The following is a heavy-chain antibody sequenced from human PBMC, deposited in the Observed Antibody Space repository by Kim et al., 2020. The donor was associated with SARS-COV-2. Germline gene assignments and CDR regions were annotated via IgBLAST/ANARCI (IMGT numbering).Heavy chain of an antibody. CDR2: TYYRSKWYN. J-gene: IGHJ5*02. V-gene: IGHV6-1*01. Sequence: SQTLSLTCAISGDSVSSHSAAWTWLRQSPSRGLEWLGRTYYRSKWYNDYAISVKGRITISPDTSKNQFSLLLNSVTPEDAAVYYCARETRPTRKYGSGFYSWFDPWGQETLVTVSS. CDR1: GDSVSSHSAA. D-gene: IGHD2-21*02. CDR3: ARETRPTRKYGSGFYSWFDP.